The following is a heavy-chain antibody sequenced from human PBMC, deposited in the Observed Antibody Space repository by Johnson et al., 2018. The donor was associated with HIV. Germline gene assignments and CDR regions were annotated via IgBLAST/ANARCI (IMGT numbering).Heavy chain of an antibody. CDR1: GFTFSSYW. CDR2: INSDGSTT. V-gene: IGHV3-74*01. D-gene: IGHD6-13*01. J-gene: IGHJ3*02. CDR3: ALSGGAAAYDAFDI. Sequence: VQLVESGGGLVQPGGSLRLSCAASGFTFSSYWMHWVRQAPGKGLVWVSRINSDGSTTSYADSVKGRFTISRDNAKNTLYLQMNRLRAEDTAVYYCALSGGAAAYDAFDIWGRGTMVTVSS.